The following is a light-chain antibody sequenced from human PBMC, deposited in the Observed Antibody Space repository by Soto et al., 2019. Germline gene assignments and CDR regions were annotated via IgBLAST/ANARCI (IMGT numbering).Light chain of an antibody. CDR2: DAS. Sequence: EIVLTQSPATLSLSPGERATLSCRASQSVSSYLAWYQQKPGQAPRLLIYDASNRATGIPARFSGSGSGTDFTLTISSLEPEAFAVYYCQQRSNWPPYPFGQGTKPEIK. CDR3: QQRSNWPPYP. CDR1: QSVSSY. J-gene: IGKJ2*01. V-gene: IGKV3-11*01.